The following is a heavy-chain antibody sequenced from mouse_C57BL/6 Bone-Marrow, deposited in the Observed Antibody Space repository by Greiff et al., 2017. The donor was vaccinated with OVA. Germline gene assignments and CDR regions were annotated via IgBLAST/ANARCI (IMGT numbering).Heavy chain of an antibody. V-gene: IGHV2-4*01. D-gene: IGHD2-2*01. J-gene: IGHJ4*01. CDR3: AKEGGSTMVTTTSMDY. CDR1: GFSLTSYG. CDR2: IWSGGST. Sequence: VQLQQSGPGLVQPSQSLSITCTVSGFSLTSYGVHWVRQPPGKGLEWLGVIWSGGSTDYNAAFISRLSISKDNSKSKVFFKMNSLQADDTAIYYCAKEGGSTMVTTTSMDYWGQGTSVTVSS.